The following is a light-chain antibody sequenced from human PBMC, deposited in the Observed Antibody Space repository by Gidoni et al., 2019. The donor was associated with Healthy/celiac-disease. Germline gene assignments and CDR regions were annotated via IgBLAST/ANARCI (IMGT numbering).Light chain of an antibody. CDR3: QQYGNSPWT. Sequence: EIVLTQSPGTLSLSPGERATLSCRASQSVSSSYLAWYQQKPGQAPRLLINGATGRATGITDRFSGSGSGTDFTLTISRLEPGDCAVYYCQQYGNSPWTFGQGTKVEIK. CDR1: QSVSSSY. CDR2: GAT. V-gene: IGKV3-20*01. J-gene: IGKJ1*01.